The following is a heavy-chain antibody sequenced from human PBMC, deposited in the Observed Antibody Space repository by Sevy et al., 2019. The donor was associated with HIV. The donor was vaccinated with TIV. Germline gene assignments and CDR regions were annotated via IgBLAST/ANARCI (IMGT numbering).Heavy chain of an antibody. CDR1: GFTFSSYS. D-gene: IGHD3-3*01. Sequence: GGSLRLSCAASGFTFSSYSMNWVRQAPGKGLEWISYISSSSSTIYYVDSVKGRFTISRDNAKNSLYLQMKSLRAEDTAVYYCARENTVLVLLLFPTDAFDIWGQGTMVTVSS. J-gene: IGHJ3*02. V-gene: IGHV3-48*01. CDR2: ISSSSSTI. CDR3: ARENTVLVLLLFPTDAFDI.